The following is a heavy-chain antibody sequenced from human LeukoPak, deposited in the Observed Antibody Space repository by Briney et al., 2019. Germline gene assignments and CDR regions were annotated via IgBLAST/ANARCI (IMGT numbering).Heavy chain of an antibody. CDR2: ISSSGSTI. Sequence: GGSLRLSCAASGFTFSDYYMSWIRQAPGKGLEWVSYISSSGSTIYYADSVKGRFTISRDNAKNSLYLQMDSLRAEDTAVYYCARTVDSSSSYWFDPWGQGTLVTVSS. V-gene: IGHV3-11*01. CDR3: ARTVDSSSSYWFDP. J-gene: IGHJ5*02. D-gene: IGHD6-6*01. CDR1: GFTFSDYY.